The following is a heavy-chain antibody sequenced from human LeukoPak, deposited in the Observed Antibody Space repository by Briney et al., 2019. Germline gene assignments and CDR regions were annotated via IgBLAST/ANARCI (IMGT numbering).Heavy chain of an antibody. Sequence: SETLSLTCTVSRDLINNGGYYWPWIRQHPGKGLEWIGYIYYSGSTYYNPSLKSRVTISVDTSKNQFSLKLSSVTAADTAVFYCANASAGAISTYNWFDPWGQGTLVTVSS. V-gene: IGHV4-31*03. D-gene: IGHD2-2*01. CDR2: IYYSGST. CDR3: ANASAGAISTYNWFDP. CDR1: RDLINNGGYY. J-gene: IGHJ5*02.